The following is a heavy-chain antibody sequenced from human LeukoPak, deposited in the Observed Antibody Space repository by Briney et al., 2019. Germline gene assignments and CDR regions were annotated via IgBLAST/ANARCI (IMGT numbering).Heavy chain of an antibody. Sequence: PGGSLRLSCAASGFTFSSYAMNWVCMAPGKGLGRVSYISSSGSTIYYADSVKGRFPIYRDKAKNSPYLQMNSLRAEDTAVYYCAELGITMIGGVWGKGTTVTISS. J-gene: IGHJ6*04. D-gene: IGHD3-10*02. V-gene: IGHV3-48*01. CDR3: AELGITMIGGV. CDR2: ISSSGSTI. CDR1: GFTFSSYA.